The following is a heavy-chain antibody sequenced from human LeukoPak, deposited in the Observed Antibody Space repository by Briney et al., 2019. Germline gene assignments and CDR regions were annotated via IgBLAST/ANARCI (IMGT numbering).Heavy chain of an antibody. J-gene: IGHJ4*02. CDR1: GYSFTGYY. CDR2: INAASGGT. V-gene: IGHV1-2*02. CDR3: ARYDVSTNQFDC. Sequence: ASVKVSCTASGYSFTGYYIHLVRQPPGQGLAWMGWINAASGGTNYAQTFQDRVTMTRDTSINTAYIELRRLTSDDTAIFYCARYDVSTNQFDCWGQGTLVTVSA. D-gene: IGHD3-9*01.